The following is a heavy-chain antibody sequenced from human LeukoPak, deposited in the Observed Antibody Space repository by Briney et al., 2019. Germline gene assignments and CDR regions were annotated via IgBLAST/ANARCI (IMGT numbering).Heavy chain of an antibody. V-gene: IGHV4-34*01. CDR2: INHSGST. CDR3: ARGSPPTSKNDY. CDR1: GGSFSGYY. J-gene: IGHJ4*02. Sequence: SETLSLTCAVYGGSFSGYYWSWIRQPPGKGLEWIGEINHSGSTNYNPSLKSRVTISVDTSKNQFSLKLSSVTAADTAVYYCARGSPPTSKNDYWGQGTLVTVSS.